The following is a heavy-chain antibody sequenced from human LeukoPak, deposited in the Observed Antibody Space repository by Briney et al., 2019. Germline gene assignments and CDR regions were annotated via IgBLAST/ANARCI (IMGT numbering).Heavy chain of an antibody. J-gene: IGHJ4*02. CDR1: GGTFSSYA. Sequence: ASVKVSCKASGGTFSSYAISWVRQAPGQGLEWMGRIIPIFGTANYAQKFQGRVTITTDESTSTAYMVLSSLRSEDTAVYYCARGFWSGYYFDYWGQGTLVTVSS. D-gene: IGHD3-3*01. CDR3: ARGFWSGYYFDY. V-gene: IGHV1-69*05. CDR2: IIPIFGTA.